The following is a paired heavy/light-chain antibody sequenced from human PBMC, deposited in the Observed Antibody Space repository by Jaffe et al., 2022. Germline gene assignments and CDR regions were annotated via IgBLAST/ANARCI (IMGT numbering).Heavy chain of an antibody. CDR1: GFSLSPNEVG. V-gene: IGHV2-5*02. Sequence: QITLKESGPTLVKPTQTLTLTCTFSGFSLSPNEVGVGWIRQPPGKALEWLALIYWDDDKRYSPSLKSRLTITKDTSKNQVVLTMANMDPVDTATYYCAHLKYYYGSGSYSLFDYWGQGTLVTVSS. CDR2: IYWDDDK. D-gene: IGHD3-10*01. CDR3: AHLKYYYGSGSYSLFDY. J-gene: IGHJ4*02.
Light chain of an antibody. V-gene: IGLV2-8*01. J-gene: IGLJ1*01. CDR2: EVS. Sequence: QSALTQPPSASGSPGQSVTISCAGTSSDVGGYNFVSWYQQHPGKAPKLMIYEVSKRPSGVPDRFSGSKSGNTASLTVSGLQAEDEADYYCSSYAGSINFYVFGTGTKVTVL. CDR3: SSYAGSINFYV. CDR1: SSDVGGYNF.